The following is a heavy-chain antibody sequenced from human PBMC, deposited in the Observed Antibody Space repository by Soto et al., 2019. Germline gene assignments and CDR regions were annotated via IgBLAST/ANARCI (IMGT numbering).Heavy chain of an antibody. CDR2: IIPIFGTA. CDR1: GGTFSSYG. Sequence: GASVKVSCKASGGTFSSYGISWVRQAPGQGLEWMGGIIPIFGTANYAQKFQGRVTITADESTSTAYMELSSLRSEDTAVYYCARDQNPKSSTGKYPRCGQGTLVTVAT. CDR3: ARDQNPKSSTGKYPR. V-gene: IGHV1-69*13. D-gene: IGHD6-13*01. J-gene: IGHJ4*02.